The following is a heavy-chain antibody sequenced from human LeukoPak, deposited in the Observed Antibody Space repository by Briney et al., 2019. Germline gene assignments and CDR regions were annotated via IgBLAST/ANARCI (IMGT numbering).Heavy chain of an antibody. CDR3: ASQYYDILTGYQNFDY. CDR2: IYYSGST. CDR1: GGSISSYY. V-gene: IGHV4-39*01. D-gene: IGHD3-9*01. Sequence: PSETLSLTCTVSGGSISSYYWGWIRQPPGKGLEWIGSIYYSGSTYYNPSLKSRVTISVDTSKNQFSLKLSSVTAADTAVYYCASQYYDILTGYQNFDYWGQGTLVTVSS. J-gene: IGHJ4*02.